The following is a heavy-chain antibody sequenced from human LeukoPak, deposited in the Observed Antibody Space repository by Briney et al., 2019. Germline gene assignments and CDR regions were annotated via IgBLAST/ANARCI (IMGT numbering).Heavy chain of an antibody. V-gene: IGHV3-23*01. D-gene: IGHD3-9*01. J-gene: IGHJ4*02. Sequence: GASLRLSCAASGFTFSNYAMSWVRQAPGKGLEWVSAILGSGVTTYYADSVKGRFTVSRDNSKSTLYLQMNSLRAEDTALYYCAKWGDYDVLTGYYVPDYWGQGTLVTVSS. CDR1: GFTFSNYA. CDR2: ILGSGVTT. CDR3: AKWGDYDVLTGYYVPDY.